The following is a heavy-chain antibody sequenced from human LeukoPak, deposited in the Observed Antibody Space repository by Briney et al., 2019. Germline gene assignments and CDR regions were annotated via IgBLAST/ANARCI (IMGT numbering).Heavy chain of an antibody. CDR3: ARGQGTMVRGVSKPFDY. Sequence: SETLSLTCAVYGGSFSGYYWSRIRQPPGKGLEWIGEINHSGSTNYNPSLKSRVTISVDTSKNQFSLKLSSVTAADTAVYYCARGQGTMVRGVSKPFDYWGQGTLVTVSS. V-gene: IGHV4-34*01. CDR2: INHSGST. CDR1: GGSFSGYY. J-gene: IGHJ4*02. D-gene: IGHD3-10*01.